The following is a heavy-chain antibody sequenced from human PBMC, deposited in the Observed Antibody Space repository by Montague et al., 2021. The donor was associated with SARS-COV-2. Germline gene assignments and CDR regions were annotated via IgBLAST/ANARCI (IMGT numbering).Heavy chain of an antibody. V-gene: IGHV4-59*13. CDR1: ADSITNNY. CDR2: ITYRGST. J-gene: IGHJ4*02. CDR3: ARGGMYLSY. Sequence: SETLSLTCTVSADSITNNYWTWIRQSPGKGLEWIGHITYRGSTTYNPSLKSRVTTSIDTSKNQFSLILKSVTAADTAVNYCARGGMYLSYWGQGTLVTVSS. D-gene: IGHD1-26*01.